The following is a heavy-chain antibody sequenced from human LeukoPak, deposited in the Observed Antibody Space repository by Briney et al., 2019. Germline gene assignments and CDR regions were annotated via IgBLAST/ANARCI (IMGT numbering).Heavy chain of an antibody. CDR3: ARDFGGSSSGY. J-gene: IGHJ4*02. Sequence: GGSLRLSCAASGFTFSDYYMNWVRQAPGKGLEWVSSISSSSSYIYYADSVKGRFTISRDNAKNSLYLQMNRLRAEDTAVYYCARDFGGSSSGYWGQGTLVTVSS. CDR1: GFTFSDYY. D-gene: IGHD6-6*01. V-gene: IGHV3-21*01. CDR2: ISSSSSYI.